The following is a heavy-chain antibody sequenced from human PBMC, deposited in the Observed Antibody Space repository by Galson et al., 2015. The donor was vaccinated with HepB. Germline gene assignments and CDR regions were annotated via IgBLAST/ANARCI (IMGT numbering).Heavy chain of an antibody. J-gene: IGHJ4*02. CDR1: GGSITSSSYY. D-gene: IGHD2-15*01. CDR3: ARHDIGSQPVLIFDS. CDR2: IYSSGST. V-gene: IGHV4-39*01. Sequence: ETLSLTCTVSGGSITSSSYYWGWVRQPPGKGLEWIGSIYSSGSTHYKPSLKSRLSISVDASKNEFSLKLSSVTAADTAVYYSARHDIGSQPVLIFDSWGQGTLVIVSS.